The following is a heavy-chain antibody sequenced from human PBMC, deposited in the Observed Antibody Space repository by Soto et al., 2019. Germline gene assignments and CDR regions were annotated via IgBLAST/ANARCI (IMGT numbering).Heavy chain of an antibody. D-gene: IGHD2-15*01. V-gene: IGHV3-48*01. J-gene: IGHJ4*02. CDR3: ARGGGRSGGSCNFDY. CDR2: ISSSSSTI. CDR1: GFTFSSYS. Sequence: GGSLRLSCAASGFTFSSYSMNWVRQAPGKGLEWVSYISSSSSTIYYADSVKGRFTISRDNAKNSLYLQMNSLRAEDTAVYYCARGGGRSGGSCNFDYWGQGTLVTVSS.